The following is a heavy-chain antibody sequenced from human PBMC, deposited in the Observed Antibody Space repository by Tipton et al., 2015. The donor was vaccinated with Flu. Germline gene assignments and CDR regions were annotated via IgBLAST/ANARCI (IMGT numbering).Heavy chain of an antibody. CDR3: AKVIPELVAGLDS. V-gene: IGHV3-53*01. CDR2: FYSDGST. D-gene: IGHD6-19*01. Sequence: PLRLSCAASGFAVSSNYMTWVRQAPGRGLECVSIFYSDGSTYYADSVKGRFTISRDNSKNTVYLQMNSLRAEDTAVYSCAKVIPELVAGLDSWGQGTLVTVSS. J-gene: IGHJ4*02. CDR1: GFAVSSNY.